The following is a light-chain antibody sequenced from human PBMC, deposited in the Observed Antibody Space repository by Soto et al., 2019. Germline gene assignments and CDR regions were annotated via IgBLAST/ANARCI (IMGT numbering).Light chain of an antibody. CDR1: QSINTY. CDR3: QQTYTFGFT. J-gene: IGKJ3*01. CDR2: AAS. Sequence: DIQMTQSPSSLSASIGDRVTITCRASQSINTYLNWYQQRPGKAPELLIFAASTLQSGVPSRFSGRVSGTDFTLTFSSLQPEDFATYYCQQTYTFGFTFGPGTKVDIK. V-gene: IGKV1-39*01.